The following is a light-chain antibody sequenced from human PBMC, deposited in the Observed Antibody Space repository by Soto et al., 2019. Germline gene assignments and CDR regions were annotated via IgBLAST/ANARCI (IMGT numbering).Light chain of an antibody. Sequence: DIQLTQSPSTLSASVGDRVTITCRASQGISSCLAWYQQKPGKTPKLLIYDASSLQSGVPSRFSGSGSGTEFTLTISSLQPDDFATYYCQQYNSYSYTFGQGTQLEIK. CDR2: DAS. CDR1: QGISSC. CDR3: QQYNSYSYT. J-gene: IGKJ2*01. V-gene: IGKV1-5*01.